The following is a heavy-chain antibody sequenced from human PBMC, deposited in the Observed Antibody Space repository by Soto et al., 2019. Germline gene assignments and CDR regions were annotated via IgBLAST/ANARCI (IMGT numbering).Heavy chain of an antibody. D-gene: IGHD1-26*01. Sequence: GGSLRLSCAASGLTFSDYYMSWIRQAPGKGLEWVSYITSSGSGSTSYYADSVKGRFTISRDNDKNSLYLQMNSLRDEDTAVYYCVRGATHRTWFDPWGQGTLVTVSS. V-gene: IGHV3-11*04. CDR1: GLTFSDYY. CDR3: VRGATHRTWFDP. CDR2: ITSSGSGSTS. J-gene: IGHJ5*02.